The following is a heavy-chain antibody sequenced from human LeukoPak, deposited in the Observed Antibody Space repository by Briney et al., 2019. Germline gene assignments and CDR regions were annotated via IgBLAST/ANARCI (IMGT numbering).Heavy chain of an antibody. CDR1: GYTLTELS. D-gene: IGHD6-19*01. CDR3: ATAFTVAGTSNY. CDR2: FDPEDGET. Sequence: ASVKVSCKVSGYTLTELSMHWVRQAPGEGLEWMEGFDPEDGETIYAQKFQGRVTMTEDTSTDTAYMELSSLRSEDTAVYYCATAFTVAGTSNYWGQGTLVTVSS. J-gene: IGHJ4*02. V-gene: IGHV1-24*01.